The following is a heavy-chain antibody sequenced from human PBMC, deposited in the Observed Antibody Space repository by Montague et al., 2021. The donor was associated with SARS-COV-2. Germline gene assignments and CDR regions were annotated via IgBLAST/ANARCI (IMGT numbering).Heavy chain of an antibody. D-gene: IGHD1-1*01. J-gene: IGHJ4*02. CDR2: IYYTGST. CDR3: ARAQNTCFIANCVNYFDF. V-gene: IGHV4-61*10. CDR1: GGSISSGSYY. Sequence: SETLSLTCTVSGGSISSGSYYWSWIRQPAGKGLEWIGYIYYTGSTKYNPSLKSRVTMSLDRPTNRFSLRLNSVTAADTAMYYCARAQNTCFIANCVNYFDFWGLGAQVTVSS.